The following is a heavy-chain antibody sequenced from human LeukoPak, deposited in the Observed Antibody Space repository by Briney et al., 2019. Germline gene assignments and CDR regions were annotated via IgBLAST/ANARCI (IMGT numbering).Heavy chain of an antibody. V-gene: IGHV3-11*01. J-gene: IGHJ4*02. CDR3: ARDLRRSSHIVVVVAAHDY. D-gene: IGHD2-15*01. Sequence: GGSLRLSCAASGFTFSDYYMSWIRQAPGKGLEWVSYISSSGSTIYYADSVKGRFTISRDNAKNSLYLQMNSLRAEDTAVYYCARDLRRSSHIVVVVAAHDYWGQGTLVTVCS. CDR1: GFTFSDYY. CDR2: ISSSGSTI.